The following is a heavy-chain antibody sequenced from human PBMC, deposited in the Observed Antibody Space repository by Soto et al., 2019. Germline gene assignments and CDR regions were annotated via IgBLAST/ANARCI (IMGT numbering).Heavy chain of an antibody. CDR3: ARTRGIAVAGPGPYWYFDL. CDR2: INHSGST. V-gene: IGHV4-34*01. D-gene: IGHD6-19*01. Sequence: QVQLQQWGAGLLKPSETLSLTCAVYGGSFSGYYWSWIRQPPGKGLEWIGEINHSGSTNYNPSLKSRVTISVDTSKNQFSLKLSSVTAADTAVYYCARTRGIAVAGPGPYWYFDLWGRGTLVTVSS. J-gene: IGHJ2*01. CDR1: GGSFSGYY.